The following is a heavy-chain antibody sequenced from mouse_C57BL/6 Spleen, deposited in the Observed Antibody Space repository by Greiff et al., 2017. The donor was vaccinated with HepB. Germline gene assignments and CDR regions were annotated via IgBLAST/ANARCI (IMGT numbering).Heavy chain of an antibody. Sequence: EVQGVESGGGLVKPGGSLKLSCAASGFTFSSYTMSWVRQTPEKRLEWVATISGGGGNTYYPDSVKGRFTISRDNAKNTLYLQMSSLRSEDTALYYCARSYYGSSFDYWGQGTTLTVSS. J-gene: IGHJ2*01. CDR3: ARSYYGSSFDY. V-gene: IGHV5-9*01. CDR1: GFTFSSYT. D-gene: IGHD1-1*01. CDR2: ISGGGGNT.